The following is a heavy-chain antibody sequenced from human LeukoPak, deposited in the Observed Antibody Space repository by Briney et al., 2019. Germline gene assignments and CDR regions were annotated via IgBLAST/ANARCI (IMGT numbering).Heavy chain of an antibody. V-gene: IGHV4-39*01. CDR3: ARRLHDFWSGYYYYMDV. CDR2: IYYSGST. D-gene: IGHD3-3*01. J-gene: IGHJ6*03. CDR1: GGSISSSSYY. Sequence: SETLSLTCTVSGGSISSSSYYWGWIRQPPGKGLEWIGSIYYSGSTYYNPSLKSRVTISVDTSKNQFSPKLSSVTAADTAVYYCARRLHDFWSGYYYYMDVWGKGTTVTVSS.